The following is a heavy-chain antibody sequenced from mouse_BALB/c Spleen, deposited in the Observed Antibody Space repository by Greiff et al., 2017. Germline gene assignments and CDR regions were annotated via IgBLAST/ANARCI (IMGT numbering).Heavy chain of an antibody. CDR3: ARGDYYGSSHQAWFAY. CDR2: IYPGGGYT. CDR1: GYTFTNYW. Sequence: VQLQESGAELVRPGTSVKISCKASGYTFTNYWLGWVKQRPGHGLEWIGDIYPGGGYTNYNEKFKGKATLTADTSSSTAYMQLSSLTSEDSAVYFCARGDYYGSSHQAWFAYWGQGTLVTVSA. V-gene: IGHV1-63*02. D-gene: IGHD1-1*01. J-gene: IGHJ3*01.